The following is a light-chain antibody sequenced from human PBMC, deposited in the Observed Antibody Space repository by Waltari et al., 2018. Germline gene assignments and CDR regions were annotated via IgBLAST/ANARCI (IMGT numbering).Light chain of an antibody. Sequence: QLVLTQSPSASASLGASVKLTCTLSSGHSSNVIAWHQQQPEKGPRFSMKVNSDGSHSKGDEIHDRFSGSSSGAERYLTISSLQSEDEADYYCQTGGHGTWVFGGGTKLTVL. CDR3: QTGGHGTWV. V-gene: IGLV4-69*02. CDR2: VNSDGSH. CDR1: SGHSSNV. J-gene: IGLJ3*02.